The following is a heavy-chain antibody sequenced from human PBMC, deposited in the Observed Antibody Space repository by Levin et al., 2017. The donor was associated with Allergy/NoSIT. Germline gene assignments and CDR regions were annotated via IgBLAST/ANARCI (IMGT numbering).Heavy chain of an antibody. J-gene: IGHJ4*02. CDR2: ISSNGGST. Sequence: GESLKISCAASGFTFSDSAMHWVRQAPGKGLEYVSAISSNGGSTYHADSVKGRFTISRDDSKNTVYLQMSSLRAEDTAVYYCVKGVYLAPHYWGQGTLVTVSS. V-gene: IGHV3-64D*06. CDR3: VKGVYLAPHY. CDR1: GFTFSDSA.